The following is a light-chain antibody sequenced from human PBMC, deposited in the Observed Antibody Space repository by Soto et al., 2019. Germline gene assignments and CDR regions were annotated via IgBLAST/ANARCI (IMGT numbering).Light chain of an antibody. J-gene: IGLJ1*01. CDR2: EVS. V-gene: IGLV2-14*01. CDR1: SSDVGRYNY. Sequence: QSVLTQPASMSGSPGQSITISCTGSSSDVGRYNYVSWYQQHPGKAPKHVISEVSNRPSGVSDRFSGSKSGNTASLTISGLQSEDEADYYCSSYTGTSSTLYVFGTGTKLTVL. CDR3: SSYTGTSSTLYV.